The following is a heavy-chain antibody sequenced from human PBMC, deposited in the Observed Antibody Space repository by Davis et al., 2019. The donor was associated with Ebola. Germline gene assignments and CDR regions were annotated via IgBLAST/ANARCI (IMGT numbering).Heavy chain of an antibody. CDR1: GYTFTSHY. D-gene: IGHD2-15*01. Sequence: ASVTVPCKASGYTFTSHYMLWVRQAPGQGLEWMGIINPSGGSTSYAQKFQGRVTMTRDTSTSTVYMELSSLRSEDTAVYYCARDYRYCSGGSCYYYYYGMDVWGQGTTVTVSS. V-gene: IGHV1-46*01. CDR3: ARDYRYCSGGSCYYYYYGMDV. CDR2: INPSGGST. J-gene: IGHJ6*02.